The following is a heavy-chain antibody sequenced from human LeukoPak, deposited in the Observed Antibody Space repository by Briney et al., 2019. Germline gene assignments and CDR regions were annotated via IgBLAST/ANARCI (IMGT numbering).Heavy chain of an antibody. V-gene: IGHV3-23*01. CDR3: ARGQSITMIVGAFDI. D-gene: IGHD3-22*01. CDR2: ITDSAVTT. J-gene: IGHJ3*02. CDR1: GFTFSSYA. Sequence: GGSLRLSCAASGFTFSSYAMSWVRQAPGKGLDWVSAITDSAVTTNYADSVKGRFTISRDNSKNTLYLQMNSLRAEDTAVYYCARGQSITMIVGAFDIWGQGTMVTVSS.